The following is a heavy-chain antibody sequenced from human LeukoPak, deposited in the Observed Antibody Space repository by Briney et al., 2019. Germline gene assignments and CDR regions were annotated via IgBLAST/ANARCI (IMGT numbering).Heavy chain of an antibody. CDR3: ARGGQHRGILTGSLDY. D-gene: IGHD3-9*01. CDR1: GFGFSSFE. Sequence: GGSLRLSCVASGFGFSSFEFNWVRQAPGKGLEWVSYISGSGGAVHYADSVKGRFTNSRENAKTSVHLQMNSLRAGDTAVYYCARGGQHRGILTGSLDYWGRGTLVTVSS. J-gene: IGHJ4*02. CDR2: ISGSGGAV. V-gene: IGHV3-48*03.